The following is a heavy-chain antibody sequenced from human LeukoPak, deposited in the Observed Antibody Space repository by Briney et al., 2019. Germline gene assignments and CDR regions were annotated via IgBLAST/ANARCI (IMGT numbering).Heavy chain of an antibody. CDR3: ARVLLWFGETYPFDY. D-gene: IGHD3-10*01. J-gene: IGHJ4*02. CDR2: IYYTGRT. Sequence: PSETLSLTCTVSGGSISRYYYSWIRQPPGKALEWIGYIYYTGRTNYNPSLKSRVTISVDTSKNQFSLKLSSVTAADTAVYYCARVLLWFGETYPFDYWGQETLVTVSS. V-gene: IGHV4-59*08. CDR1: GGSISRYY.